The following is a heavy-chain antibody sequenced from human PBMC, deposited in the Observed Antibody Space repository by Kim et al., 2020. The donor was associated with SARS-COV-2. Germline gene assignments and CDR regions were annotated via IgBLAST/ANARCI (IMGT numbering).Heavy chain of an antibody. D-gene: IGHD1-1*01. V-gene: IGHV5-10-1*01. Sequence: GESLKISCKGSGYSFTSYWISWVRQMPGKGLEWMGRIDPSDSYTKYSPSFQGHVTISADKSISTAYLQWSSLKASDTAMYYCARYDTPKDYYYGMDVWGQGTTVTVSS. J-gene: IGHJ6*02. CDR1: GYSFTSYW. CDR3: ARYDTPKDYYYGMDV. CDR2: IDPSDSYT.